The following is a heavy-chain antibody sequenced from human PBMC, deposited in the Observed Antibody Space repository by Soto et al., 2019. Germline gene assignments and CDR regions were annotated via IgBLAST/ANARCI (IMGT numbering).Heavy chain of an antibody. D-gene: IGHD2-21*02. Sequence: ASVNVSCKASGYTFTSYDINWVRQATGQGLEWVGWMHPNSGNTGYAQKFQGRVTMPRNTSISKAYMELSSLRSEDTAVDYCARRRGVVGTARNGFDTWGQGTLVTVSS. V-gene: IGHV1-8*01. J-gene: IGHJ5*02. CDR3: ARRRGVVGTARNGFDT. CDR2: MHPNSGNT. CDR1: GYTFTSYD.